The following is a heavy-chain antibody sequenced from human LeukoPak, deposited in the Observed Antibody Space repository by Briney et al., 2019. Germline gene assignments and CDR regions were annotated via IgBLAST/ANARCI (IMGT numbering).Heavy chain of an antibody. J-gene: IGHJ4*02. Sequence: ASVKVSCKASGFIFTNYYMHWVRQAPGQVLEWMGFINPRGGTRSYAQNFQGRVTMTWVTSASTVYMELSSLRSEDTAVYYCARESPLVCYFDCWGQGTLVTVSS. CDR3: ARESPLVCYFDC. CDR2: INPRGGTR. V-gene: IGHV1-46*01. CDR1: GFIFTNYY.